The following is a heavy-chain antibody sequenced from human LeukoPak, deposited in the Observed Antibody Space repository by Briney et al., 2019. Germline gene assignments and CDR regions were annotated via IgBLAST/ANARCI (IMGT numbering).Heavy chain of an antibody. CDR2: IYYSGGT. D-gene: IGHD5-18*01. CDR3: VTMVPPQYSYGSSFDH. J-gene: IGHJ4*02. V-gene: IGHV4-61*01. Sequence: SETLSLTGTVSGGSVSSGSYYWSWIRQPLGKGLEWIGYIYYSGGTNYNPSLKSRVTISVDTSKNQVSLNLRSVTAADTAVYYCVTMVPPQYSYGSSFDHWGQGTLVTVSS. CDR1: GGSVSSGSYY.